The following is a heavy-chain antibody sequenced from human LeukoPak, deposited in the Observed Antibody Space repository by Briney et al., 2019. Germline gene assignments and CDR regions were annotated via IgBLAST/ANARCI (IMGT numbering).Heavy chain of an antibody. CDR1: GFSIRTYY. Sequence: GGSLRLSWEDSGFSIRTYYMSWVRQVPGKGLEWVSVIYRGGTIRYADSVKGRFTFSRDNFKDTLNLQMNSLRADDTAVYYCVRAVHHNFYSDSSGYYADALDVPGQGTVVTVSS. V-gene: IGHV3-53*01. CDR2: IYRGGTI. J-gene: IGHJ3*01. D-gene: IGHD3-22*01. CDR3: VRAVHHNFYSDSSGYYADALDV.